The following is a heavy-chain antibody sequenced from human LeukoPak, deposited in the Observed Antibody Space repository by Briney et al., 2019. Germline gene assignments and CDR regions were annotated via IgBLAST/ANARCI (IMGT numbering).Heavy chain of an antibody. D-gene: IGHD3-10*01. CDR2: IYYTGNT. CDR3: ARVEEGYGSGRRENYYYYYMDV. Sequence: SETLSLTCTVSGGSISNYYWNWIRQPPGKGLEWIGYIYYTGNTNYNPSLKSRVTISVDTSKNQFSLKLSFVTAADTAVYYCARVEEGYGSGRRENYYYYYMDVWGKGSTVTISS. CDR1: GGSISNYY. J-gene: IGHJ6*03. V-gene: IGHV4-59*01.